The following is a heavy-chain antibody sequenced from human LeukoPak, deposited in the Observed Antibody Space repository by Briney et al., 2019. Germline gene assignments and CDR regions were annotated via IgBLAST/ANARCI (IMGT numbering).Heavy chain of an antibody. CDR3: AIARGLDMLMYLDACHM. CDR2: INHSGST. D-gene: IGHD3-9*01. Sequence: SETLSLTCAVYGGSFSGYCWSWIRQPPGKGLEWIGEINHSGSTNYNPSLKSRVTISVDTSKNQFSLKLSSVTAADTAGYYCAIARGLDMLMYLDACHMWAQSTVHSVSS. CDR1: GGSFSGYC. J-gene: IGHJ3*02. V-gene: IGHV4-34*01.